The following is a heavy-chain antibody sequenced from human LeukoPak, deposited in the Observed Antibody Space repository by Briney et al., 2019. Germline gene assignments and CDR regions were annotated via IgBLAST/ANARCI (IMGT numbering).Heavy chain of an antibody. J-gene: IGHJ4*02. V-gene: IGHV3-66*02. D-gene: IGHD6-19*01. Sequence: GGSLRLSCAASGFTFSDHFMDWVRQAPGKGLEWVSVIYSGGSTYYADSVKGRFTISRDNSKNTLYLQMNSLRAEDTAVYYCARGYSSGWAKFDYWGQGTLVTVSS. CDR2: IYSGGST. CDR1: GFTFSDHF. CDR3: ARGYSSGWAKFDY.